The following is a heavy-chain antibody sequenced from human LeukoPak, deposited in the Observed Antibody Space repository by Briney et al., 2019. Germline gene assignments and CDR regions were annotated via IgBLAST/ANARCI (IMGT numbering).Heavy chain of an antibody. V-gene: IGHV3-23*01. CDR2: ISGSGGST. J-gene: IGHJ4*02. Sequence: GGSLRLSCAASGFTFSSYAMSWVRQAPGKGLEWVSAISGSGGSTYYADSAKGRFTISRDNSKNTLYLQMNSLRAEDTAVYYCAKVVGATQVGFDYWGQGTLVTVSS. CDR1: GFTFSSYA. D-gene: IGHD1-26*01. CDR3: AKVVGATQVGFDY.